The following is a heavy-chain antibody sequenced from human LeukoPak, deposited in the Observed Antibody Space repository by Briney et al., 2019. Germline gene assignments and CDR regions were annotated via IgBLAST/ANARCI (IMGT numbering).Heavy chain of an antibody. D-gene: IGHD5-12*01. J-gene: IGHJ4*02. CDR2: INSDGSST. Sequence: GGSLRLSCAASGFTFSSYWMHWIRQAPGKGLVWVSRINSDGSSTSYADSVKGRFTISRDNAKNTLYLQMNSLRAEDTAVYYCAQGDSGYDYGYWGQGTLVTVSS. CDR3: AQGDSGYDYGY. CDR1: GFTFSSYW. V-gene: IGHV3-74*01.